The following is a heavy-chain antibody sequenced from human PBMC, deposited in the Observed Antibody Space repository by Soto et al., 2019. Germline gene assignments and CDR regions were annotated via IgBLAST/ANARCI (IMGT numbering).Heavy chain of an antibody. V-gene: IGHV4-31*03. CDR1: GGSISSGGHY. D-gene: IGHD3-10*01. CDR2: IYYSGST. CDR3: SRGVYYYGSDIRPAGGFDI. Sequence: SSETLSLTCTVSGGSISSGGHYWNWIRQHPGKGLEWIGHIYYSGSTYYNPSLKSRLTISVDTSKNQFSLKLTSVTAADTAVYFCSRGVYYYGSDIRPAGGFDIWGQGTMVTV. J-gene: IGHJ3*02.